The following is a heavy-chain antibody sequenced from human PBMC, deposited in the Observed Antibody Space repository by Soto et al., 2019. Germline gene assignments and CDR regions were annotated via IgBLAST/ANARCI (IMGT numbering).Heavy chain of an antibody. CDR3: AKVRYSSPMGYYYGMDV. CDR1: GVTFSKFI. CDR2: IIPIFGTA. J-gene: IGHJ6*02. V-gene: IGHV1-69*01. D-gene: IGHD6-19*01. Sequence: QVQLEQSGGEVKKHGSSVKVSCKASGVTFSKFIMTWVRQAPGLGLEWVGGIIPIFGTANYAQKFQGRVTITADESMSTSYLEVSNLRSEDTAVYYCAKVRYSSPMGYYYGMDVWGQGTAVTVSS.